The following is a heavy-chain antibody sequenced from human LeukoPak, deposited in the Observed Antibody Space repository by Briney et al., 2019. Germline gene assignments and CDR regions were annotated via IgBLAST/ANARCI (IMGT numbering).Heavy chain of an antibody. CDR2: ISSSNSYI. J-gene: IGHJ4*02. CDR3: ARPGVENDYGEYANSDY. D-gene: IGHD4-17*01. Sequence: GGSLRLSCAASGFTFSTYTMNWVRQAPGKGLEWVSSISSSNSYIYYADSVKGRFTISRDNAKNSLYLQMNSLRAADTAVYYCARPGVENDYGEYANSDYWGQGTLVTVSS. CDR1: GFTFSTYT. V-gene: IGHV3-21*01.